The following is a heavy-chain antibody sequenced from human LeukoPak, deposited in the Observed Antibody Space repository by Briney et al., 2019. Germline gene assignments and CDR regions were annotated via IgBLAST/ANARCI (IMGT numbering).Heavy chain of an antibody. J-gene: IGHJ4*02. CDR2: IRGSGGST. D-gene: IGHD5-12*01. V-gene: IGHV3-23*01. CDR1: GFTFSSYA. Sequence: GGSLRLSCAASGFTFSSYAMSWVRQAPGKGLEWVSAIRGSGGSTYYADSVKGRFTISRDNSKNTLYLQMNSLRAEDTAVYYCARGYGLGYFDYWGQGTLVTVSS. CDR3: ARGYGLGYFDY.